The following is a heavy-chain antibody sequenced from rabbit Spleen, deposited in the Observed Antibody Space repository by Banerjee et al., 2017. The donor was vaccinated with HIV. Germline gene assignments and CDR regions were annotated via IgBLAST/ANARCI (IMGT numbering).Heavy chain of an antibody. CDR1: GVSLNDKDV. D-gene: IGHD1-1*01. CDR2: INANNGNS. CDR3: ARDLAAVIGWNFGL. Sequence: QEQLEESGGGLVKPEGSLTLTCKASGVSLNDKDVMCWVRQAPGKGLEWIACINANNGNSVYANWAKGRFTISKTSSTTVTLQMTSLTAADTATYFCARDLAAVIGWNFGLWGPGTLVTVS. J-gene: IGHJ6*01. V-gene: IGHV1S45*01.